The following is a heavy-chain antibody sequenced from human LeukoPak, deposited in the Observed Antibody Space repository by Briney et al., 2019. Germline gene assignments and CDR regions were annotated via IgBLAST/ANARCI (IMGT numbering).Heavy chain of an antibody. CDR3: ARDYKYAFDN. CDR1: GFTFSDYS. D-gene: IGHD5-24*01. J-gene: IGHJ4*02. Sequence: PGGSLRLSCAASGFTFSDYSMNWVRQAPGKGLEWISYIGIDSGNTNYADSVKGRFTISGDKAKNSLYLQKNSLRVEDTAVYYCARDYKYAFDNWGQGTLVTVSS. CDR2: IGIDSGNT. V-gene: IGHV3-48*01.